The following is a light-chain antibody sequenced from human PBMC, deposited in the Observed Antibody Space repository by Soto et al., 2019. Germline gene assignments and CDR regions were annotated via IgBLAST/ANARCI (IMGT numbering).Light chain of an antibody. J-gene: IGKJ1*01. CDR2: AGS. V-gene: IGKV1-6*01. CDR1: QGIRDD. CDR3: LQDYIYPWT. Sequence: AIQMTQSPSSLSASVGDRVTITCRASQGIRDDLAWYQHKSGKAPKLLIYAGSSLQSGVPSRFSGSGSGTDFTLTISSLQPEDFATYYCLQDYIYPWTFGQGTKVEIK.